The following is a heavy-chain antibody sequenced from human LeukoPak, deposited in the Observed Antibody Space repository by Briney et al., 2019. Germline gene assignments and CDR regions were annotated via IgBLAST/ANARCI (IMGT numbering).Heavy chain of an antibody. CDR2: IYYGVST. J-gene: IGHJ3*01. V-gene: IGHV4-59*01. Sequence: SETLSLICTVSGGSISSFYWSWIRQPPGKGLEWIGYIYYGVSTNYNPSLKSRVTISVDTSNTQFSLMRSAWTTADTAVYYCTRDGRRGTFGDAFDLWGQGTIITVSS. CDR3: TRDGRRGTFGDAFDL. CDR1: GGSISSFY. D-gene: IGHD1-26*01.